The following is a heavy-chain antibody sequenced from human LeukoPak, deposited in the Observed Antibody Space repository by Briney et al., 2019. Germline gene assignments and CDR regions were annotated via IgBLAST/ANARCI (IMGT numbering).Heavy chain of an antibody. V-gene: IGHV3-23*01. CDR2: ISGSGGST. D-gene: IGHD2-2*01. CDR3: AKDLGVGYCSSTSCLTYYFDY. Sequence: PGGYLRLSCEASGFTFSEKYMNWIRQAPGKGLEWVSGISGSGGSTYYAVSVKGRFTISRDNFKNKLYLKRNSLRAEDTAVYYCAKDLGVGYCSSTSCLTYYFDYWGQGTLVTVSS. J-gene: IGHJ4*02. CDR1: GFTFSEKY.